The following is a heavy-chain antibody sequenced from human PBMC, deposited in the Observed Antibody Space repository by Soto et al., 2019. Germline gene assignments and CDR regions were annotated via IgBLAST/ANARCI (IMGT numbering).Heavy chain of an antibody. V-gene: IGHV1-46*01. CDR2: INADGGRT. CDR3: ATAMAAADKWEGRFWFDT. CDR1: GYAFTMFY. J-gene: IGHJ5*02. Sequence: ASVKVSCKTSGYAFTMFYMSWVRQAPGQGLEWMVTINADGGRTTYAQNFQGRLTMTSDTSTGTIYMELSSLKSDDMAVYYCATAMAAADKWEGRFWFDTCGQGAQVTVSS. D-gene: IGHD6-25*01.